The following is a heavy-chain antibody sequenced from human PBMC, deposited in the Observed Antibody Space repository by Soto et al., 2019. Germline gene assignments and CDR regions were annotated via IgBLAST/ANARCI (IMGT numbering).Heavy chain of an antibody. CDR3: YVGSSWTVPQNDY. J-gene: IGHJ4*02. Sequence: QVQLVESGGGVVQPGRSLRLSCAASGFTFSSYGMHWVRQAPGKGLEWVAVIWSDGSNKYYADSVKGRFTISRDNSKNSLYLQRTSLRAEDTAVYYCYVGSSWTVPQNDYWGQGTLVTVSS. CDR2: IWSDGSNK. D-gene: IGHD6-13*01. V-gene: IGHV3-33*01. CDR1: GFTFSSYG.